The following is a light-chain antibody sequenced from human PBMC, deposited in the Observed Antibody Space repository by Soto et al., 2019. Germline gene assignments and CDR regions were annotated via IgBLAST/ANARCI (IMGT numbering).Light chain of an antibody. V-gene: IGLV2-23*01. CDR1: SSDVGGYNY. CDR2: ENI. CDR3: CSYAGSDNWA. Sequence: QSALTQPASVSGSPGQSITISCTGTSSDVGGYNYVSWYQQHPGKAPKLMIYENIKRPSGVSDRFSGSKSGNTASLTISGLQAEDEADYYCCSYAGSDNWAFGGGTKLTVL. J-gene: IGLJ3*02.